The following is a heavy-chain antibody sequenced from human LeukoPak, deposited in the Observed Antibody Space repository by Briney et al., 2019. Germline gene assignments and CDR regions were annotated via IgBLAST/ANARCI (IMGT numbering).Heavy chain of an antibody. J-gene: IGHJ4*02. CDR2: ISYDGSNK. Sequence: GGSLRLSCAASGFTFSSYSMNWVRQAPGKGLEWVAVISYDGSNKYYADSVKGRFTISRDNSKNTLYLQMNSLRAEDTAVYYCARVPYYYDSSGYWTQYYFDYWGQGTLVTVSS. CDR3: ARVPYYYDSSGYWTQYYFDY. V-gene: IGHV3-30*03. CDR1: GFTFSSYS. D-gene: IGHD3-22*01.